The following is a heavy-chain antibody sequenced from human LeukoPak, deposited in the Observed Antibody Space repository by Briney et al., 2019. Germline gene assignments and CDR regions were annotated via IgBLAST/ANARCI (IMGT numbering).Heavy chain of an antibody. V-gene: IGHV3-7*01. CDR3: ARRDSGSYPRLKQYYFDY. CDR1: GFAFSSYW. D-gene: IGHD1-26*01. Sequence: GGSLRLSCAASGFAFSSYWMSWVRQAPGKGLEWVANIKLDGSEKYYVDSVKGRFTISRDNAKNSLYLQMNSLRAEDTAVYYCARRDSGSYPRLKQYYFDYWGQGTLVTVSS. CDR2: IKLDGSEK. J-gene: IGHJ4*02.